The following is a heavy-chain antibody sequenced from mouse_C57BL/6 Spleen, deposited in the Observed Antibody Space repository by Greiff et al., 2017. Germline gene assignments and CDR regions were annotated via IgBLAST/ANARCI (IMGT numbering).Heavy chain of an antibody. V-gene: IGHV1-55*01. CDR1: GYTFTSYW. D-gene: IGHD1-1*01. J-gene: IGHJ4*01. Sequence: QVQLQPGAALVKPGASVKMSCKASGYTFTSYWITWVKQRPGQGLEWIGDIYPGSGSTNYNEKFKSKATLTVDTSSSTAYMQLSSLTSEDSAVYYCARESSYGYYAMDYWGQGTSVTVSS. CDR3: ARESSYGYYAMDY. CDR2: IYPGSGST.